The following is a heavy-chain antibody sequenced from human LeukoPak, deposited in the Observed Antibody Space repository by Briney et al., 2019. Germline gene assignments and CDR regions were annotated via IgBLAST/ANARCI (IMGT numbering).Heavy chain of an antibody. CDR2: MNPNSGNT. Sequence: GASVKVSCKASGYTFTGYYMHWVRQATGQGLEWMGWMNPNSGNTGYAQKFQGRVTMTRNTSISTAYMELSSLRSEDTAVYYCAQTADYYYGMDVWGQGTTVTVSS. CDR1: GYTFTGYY. V-gene: IGHV1-8*02. CDR3: AQTADYYYGMDV. J-gene: IGHJ6*02. D-gene: IGHD6-13*01.